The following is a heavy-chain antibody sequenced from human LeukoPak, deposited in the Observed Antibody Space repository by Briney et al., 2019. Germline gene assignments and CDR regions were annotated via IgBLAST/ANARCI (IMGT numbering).Heavy chain of an antibody. J-gene: IGHJ5*02. Sequence: RASVKISCKASGYGFTIYSLAWLCHGPGPGLGWVWTIIPLNDRTKFAQTFQGRGTMNTVSSTTTAYLHRTNLRLDDTAVYYCASAPSRRDCYVDCYFDPWGQGTLVTVSS. CDR3: ASAPSRRDCYVDCYFDP. V-gene: IGHV1-18*01. CDR2: IIPLNDRT. CDR1: GYGFTIYS. D-gene: IGHD2-21*02.